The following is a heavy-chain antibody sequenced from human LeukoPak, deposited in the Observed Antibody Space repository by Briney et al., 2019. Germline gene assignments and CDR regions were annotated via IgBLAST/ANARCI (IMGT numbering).Heavy chain of an antibody. CDR2: ISYNGSNK. CDR3: AKSDRRGNGGMDV. Sequence: GRSLRLSCAASGFTFSSYGMHWVRQAPGKGLEWVAVISYNGSNKYYADSVKGRFTISRDNSKNTLYLQMNSLRAEDTAVYYCAKSDRRGNGGMDVWGQGTTVTVSS. D-gene: IGHD3-16*01. V-gene: IGHV3-30*18. J-gene: IGHJ6*02. CDR1: GFTFSSYG.